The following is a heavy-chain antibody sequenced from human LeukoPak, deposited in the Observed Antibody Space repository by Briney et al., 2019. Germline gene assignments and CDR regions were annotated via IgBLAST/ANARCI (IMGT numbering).Heavy chain of an antibody. Sequence: GALRLSCAASGFTFSTSGMSWVRQAPGKGLEWVSSINVSGGGTYYAESVKGRFTISRDNSKDTLYLQINSLRAEDTAVYYCAKRSWSSSYKQYHFDYWGQGTLVTVSS. CDR1: GFTFSTSG. D-gene: IGHD6-6*01. CDR2: INVSGGGT. CDR3: AKRSWSSSYKQYHFDY. J-gene: IGHJ4*02. V-gene: IGHV3-23*01.